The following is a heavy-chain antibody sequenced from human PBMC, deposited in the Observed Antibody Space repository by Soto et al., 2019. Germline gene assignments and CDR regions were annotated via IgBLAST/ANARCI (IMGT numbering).Heavy chain of an antibody. CDR2: SHQSGNT. CDR3: ATRDTGRVY. J-gene: IGHJ4*02. V-gene: IGHV4-4*02. CDR1: GVSIDSHDW. Sequence: SETLSLTCAVSGVSIDSHDWWTWVRQPPGKGLEWIGESHQSGNTYYNSSLESRVTISLHKSRNHFSLQLDSVTVADTAVYYCATRDTGRVYWGQGTLVTVS. D-gene: IGHD5-18*01.